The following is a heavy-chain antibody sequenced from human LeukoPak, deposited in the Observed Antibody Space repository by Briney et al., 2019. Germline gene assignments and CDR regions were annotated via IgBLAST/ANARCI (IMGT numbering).Heavy chain of an antibody. V-gene: IGHV4-59*12. J-gene: IGHJ6*02. Sequence: SETLSLTCTVSGGSISIYYWSSIRQPPGKGPEWVAYISNSGSTYYNPSLKSRVTMSADTSKNQFSLNLSSVTAADTAVFYCARAGGYDSLDVWGQGTTVTVSS. CDR3: ARAGGYDSLDV. CDR2: ISNSGST. CDR1: GGSISIYY. D-gene: IGHD5-12*01.